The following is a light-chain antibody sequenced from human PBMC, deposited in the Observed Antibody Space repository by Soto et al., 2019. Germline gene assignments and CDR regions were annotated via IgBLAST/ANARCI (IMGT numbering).Light chain of an antibody. CDR3: SSYTSSSTLYG. V-gene: IGLV2-14*01. CDR2: DVS. CDR1: SSDVGGYNY. Sequence: QSALTQPASVSGSPGQSITISCTGTSSDVGGYNYVSWYQQHPGKAPKLMIYDVSNRPSGVSNRFSGSKSGNTASLTISGRQAEDEADYYSSSYTSSSTLYGFGTGTKLPVL. J-gene: IGLJ1*01.